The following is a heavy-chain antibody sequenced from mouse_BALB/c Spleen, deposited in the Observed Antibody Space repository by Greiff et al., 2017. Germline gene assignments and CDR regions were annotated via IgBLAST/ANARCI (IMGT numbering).Heavy chain of an antibody. V-gene: IGHV1-87*01. CDR2: IYPGDGDT. J-gene: IGHJ4*01. D-gene: IGHD1-1*01. CDR1: GYTFTSYW. Sequence: VQLQESGAELARPGASVKLSCKASGYTFTSYWMQWVKQRPGQGLEWIGAIYPGDGDTRYTQKFKGKATLTADKSSSTAYMQLSSLASEDSAVYDCARGDTTVVASYYYAMDYWGQGTSVTVSS. CDR3: ARGDTTVVASYYYAMDY.